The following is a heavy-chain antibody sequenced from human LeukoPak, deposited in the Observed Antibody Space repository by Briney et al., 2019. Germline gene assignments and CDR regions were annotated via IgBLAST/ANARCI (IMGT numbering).Heavy chain of an antibody. CDR3: ARSPSIVGAGDDAFDI. J-gene: IGHJ3*02. V-gene: IGHV1-69*05. CDR1: GYTFTGYY. D-gene: IGHD1-26*01. Sequence: ASVKVSCKASGYTFTGYYMHWVRQAPGQGLEWMGRIIPIFGTANYAQKFQGRVTITTDESTSTAYMELSSLRSEDTAVYYCARSPSIVGAGDDAFDIWGQGTMVTVSS. CDR2: IIPIFGTA.